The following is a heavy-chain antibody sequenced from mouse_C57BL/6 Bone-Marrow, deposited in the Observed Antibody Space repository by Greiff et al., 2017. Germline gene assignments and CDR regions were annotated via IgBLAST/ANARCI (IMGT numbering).Heavy chain of an antibody. CDR3: ARKRYDYDFFYAMDY. CDR1: GFSLTSYG. D-gene: IGHD2-4*01. V-gene: IGHV2-2*01. CDR2: IWSGGST. Sequence: VMLVESGPGLVQPSQSLSITCTVSGFSLTSYGVHWVRPSPGKGLEWLGVIWSGGSTDDTAAFISRLSIRKDNSKSQVFFKKNRLQADDTAIYYCARKRYDYDFFYAMDYWGQGTSVTVSS. J-gene: IGHJ4*01.